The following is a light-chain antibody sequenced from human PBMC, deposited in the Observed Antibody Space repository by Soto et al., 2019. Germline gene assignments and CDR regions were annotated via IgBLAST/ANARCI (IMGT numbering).Light chain of an antibody. V-gene: IGLV1-40*01. CDR2: DGT. J-gene: IGLJ3*02. Sequence: QLVLTQPPSVSGAPGQRVTISCTGRSSNIGSGYAIHWYQQPPGTAPKLLIYDGTNRPSGVPDRFSGSKSGTSASLAITGLQAEDEADYFCQSYDSSLGGWVFGGGTKLTV. CDR1: SSNIGSGYA. CDR3: QSYDSSLGGWV.